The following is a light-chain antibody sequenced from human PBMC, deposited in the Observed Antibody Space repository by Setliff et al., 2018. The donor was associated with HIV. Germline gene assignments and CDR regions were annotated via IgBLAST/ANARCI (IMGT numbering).Light chain of an antibody. V-gene: IGLV1-44*01. Sequence: QSALTQPPSASGTPGQTVTISCSGSTSNIGSNSVNWYQQLPGMAPKLLIYSDNQRLSGVPDRFSGSKSGTSASLAINGLQSEDEADYYCAAWDDSLNGFYVFGTGTKVT. CDR3: AAWDDSLNGFYV. J-gene: IGLJ1*01. CDR1: TSNIGSNS. CDR2: SDN.